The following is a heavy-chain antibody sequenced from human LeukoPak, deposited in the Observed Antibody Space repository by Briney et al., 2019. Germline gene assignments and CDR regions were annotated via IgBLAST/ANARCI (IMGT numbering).Heavy chain of an antibody. CDR2: IKSDGSEI. Sequence: GGSLRLSCAASGFILSNYWMSWVRQAPGKGLEWVTNIKSDGSEINYVDSVKGRFTISRDNAKNSLYLQMNSLRAEDTVVYYCARGAGLRYGSDYWGQGTLVTVSS. CDR1: GFILSNYW. CDR3: ARGAGLRYGSDY. D-gene: IGHD3-9*01. V-gene: IGHV3-7*03. J-gene: IGHJ4*02.